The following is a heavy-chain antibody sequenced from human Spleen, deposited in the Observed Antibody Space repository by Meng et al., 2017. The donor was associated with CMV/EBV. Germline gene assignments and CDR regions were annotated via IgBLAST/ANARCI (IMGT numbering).Heavy chain of an antibody. CDR2: FGSSGTTI. Sequence: GESLKISCATSGFTFSDYYMTWIRQAPGKGLEWVSTFGSSGTTIYYADSVKGRFTISRDNAKNSVFLQMNSLRAEDTALYYCVPGHCGSSSCLSGYYYYGMNVWGQGTAVTVSS. CDR1: GFTFSDYY. V-gene: IGHV3-11*01. J-gene: IGHJ6*02. D-gene: IGHD2-2*01. CDR3: VPGHCGSSSCLSGYYYYGMNV.